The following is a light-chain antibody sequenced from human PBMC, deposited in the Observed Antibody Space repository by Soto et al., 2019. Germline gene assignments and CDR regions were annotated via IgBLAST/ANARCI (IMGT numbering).Light chain of an antibody. J-gene: IGLJ2*01. Sequence: QSVLTQPPSVSGAPGQRVTISSTGSSSNIGAGYDVHWYQQLPGTAPKLLIYGNSNRPSGVPDRFSGSKSGTSASLAITGLQAEEEADHYSQSYDSSLSGSVFGGGTKLTVL. V-gene: IGLV1-40*01. CDR1: SSNIGAGYD. CDR3: QSYDSSLSGSV. CDR2: GNS.